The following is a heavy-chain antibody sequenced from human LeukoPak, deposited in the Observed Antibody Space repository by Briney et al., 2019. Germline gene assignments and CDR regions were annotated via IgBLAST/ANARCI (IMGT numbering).Heavy chain of an antibody. Sequence: PGGSLRLSCAASGFTFATYAMHWVRQAPGKGLVWVSRIDTDGSSIIYADSVKGRFTVSRDNAKNTLYLQMNSLRAEDTAVYYCARTNIGYSYAPYWGQGTLVTVSS. CDR1: GFTFATYA. J-gene: IGHJ4*02. D-gene: IGHD5-18*01. CDR2: IDTDGSSI. V-gene: IGHV3-74*01. CDR3: ARTNIGYSYAPY.